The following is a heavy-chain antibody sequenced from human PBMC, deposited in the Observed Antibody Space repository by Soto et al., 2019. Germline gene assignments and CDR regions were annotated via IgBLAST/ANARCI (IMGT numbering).Heavy chain of an antibody. CDR2: IYYSGST. CDR1: GGSISSYY. J-gene: IGHJ4*02. V-gene: IGHV4-59*08. CDR3: ARRYGDSPLSYFDY. D-gene: IGHD4-17*01. Sequence: SETLSLTCTVSGGSISSYYWSWIRQPPGKGLEWIGYIYYSGSTNYNPSLKSRVTISVDTSKNQFSLKLSSVTAADTAVYYCARRYGDSPLSYFDYWGQGTLVTVSS.